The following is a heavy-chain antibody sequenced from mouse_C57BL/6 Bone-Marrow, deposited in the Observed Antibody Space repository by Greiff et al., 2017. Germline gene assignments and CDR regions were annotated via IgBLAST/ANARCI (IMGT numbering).Heavy chain of an antibody. CDR3: ARDYYGRAWFAD. Sequence: EVHLVESGGGLVKPGGSLKLSCAASGFTFSSYAMSWVRQTPEKRLEWVATISDGGSYTYYPDNVKGRFTISRDNAKNNLYLQMSQLKSEDTAMYYCARDYYGRAWFADWGQGTLVTVSA. V-gene: IGHV5-4*01. D-gene: IGHD1-1*01. J-gene: IGHJ3*01. CDR2: ISDGGSYT. CDR1: GFTFSSYA.